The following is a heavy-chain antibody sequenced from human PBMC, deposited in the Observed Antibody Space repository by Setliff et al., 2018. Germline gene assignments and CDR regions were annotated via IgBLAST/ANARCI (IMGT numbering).Heavy chain of an antibody. CDR2: INA. V-gene: IGHV1-18*01. CDR3: ARDFPTVVTPKEYFDL. CDR1: GYTFTSYG. D-gene: IGHD4-17*01. Sequence: ASVKVSCKASGYTFTSYGINWVRQAPGQGLEWMGWINAYAQKFQGRVTMTIDTPTSTAYMELRSLRSDDTAVYYCARDFPTVVTPKEYFDLWGRGTLVTVSS. J-gene: IGHJ2*01.